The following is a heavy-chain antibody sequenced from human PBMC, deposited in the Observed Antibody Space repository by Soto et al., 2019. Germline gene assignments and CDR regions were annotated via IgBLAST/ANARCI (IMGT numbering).Heavy chain of an antibody. CDR3: ARVGLFDGNKPITLEF. Sequence: GWSLRLSCAASGFTFSSYWMSWVRQAPGRGLEWVANINQDATRQSFVDSVEGRFSISRDNAKNSVYLQMNNLRVDDTAVYYCARVGLFDGNKPITLEFWGQGTLVTVSS. CDR2: INQDATRQ. V-gene: IGHV3-7*03. J-gene: IGHJ4*02. D-gene: IGHD3-10*01. CDR1: GFTFSSYW.